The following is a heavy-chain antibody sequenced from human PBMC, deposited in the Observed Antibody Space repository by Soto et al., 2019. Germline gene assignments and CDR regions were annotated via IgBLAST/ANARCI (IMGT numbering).Heavy chain of an antibody. J-gene: IGHJ6*02. V-gene: IGHV3-30-3*01. D-gene: IGHD3-9*01. CDR1: GFTFSSYS. CDR3: ARDLTVTDYYYYGMDV. CDR2: TSYDGSNK. Sequence: QVQLVESGGGVVQPGRSLRLSCAASGFTFSSYSMHWVRQAPGKGVEWVAVTSYDGSNKYYADSVKGRFTISRDNSKNTLYLQMNSLRAEDTAVYYCARDLTVTDYYYYGMDVWGQGTTVTVSS.